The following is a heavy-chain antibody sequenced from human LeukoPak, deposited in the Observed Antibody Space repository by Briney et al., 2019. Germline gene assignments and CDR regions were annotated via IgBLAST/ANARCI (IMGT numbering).Heavy chain of an antibody. CDR2: IFYSGST. CDR1: GGYISSYL. V-gene: IGHV4-59*01. Sequence: SETLSLTCTVSGGYISSYLWGWIRQPPGKGLEWIGYIFYSGSTNYNPSLKSRVTISVDTSKSQFSLKLTSVTAADTAVYYCAREWGLNGIDYWGQGTLVTVSS. J-gene: IGHJ4*02. D-gene: IGHD3-16*01. CDR3: AREWGLNGIDY.